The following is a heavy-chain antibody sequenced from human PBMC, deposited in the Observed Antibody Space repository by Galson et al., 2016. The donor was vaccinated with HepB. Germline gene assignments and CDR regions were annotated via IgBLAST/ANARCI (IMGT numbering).Heavy chain of an antibody. CDR3: ARVLDYNSVWGGFDY. CDR1: GFSLTSSGLG. D-gene: IGHD3-16*01. Sequence: PALVKPTQTLTLSCTFSGFSLTSSGLGVGWIRQPPGKALEWLALIYWDDGKRYSPSLKRRLSITKDTSKNLVVLTMTDMDPVDPATYYCARVLDYNSVWGGFDYWGQGTLVTVSS. J-gene: IGHJ4*02. V-gene: IGHV2-5*02. CDR2: IYWDDGK.